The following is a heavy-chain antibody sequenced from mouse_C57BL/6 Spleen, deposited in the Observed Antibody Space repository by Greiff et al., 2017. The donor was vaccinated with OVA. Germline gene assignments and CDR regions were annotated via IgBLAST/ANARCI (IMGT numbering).Heavy chain of an antibody. CDR3: ANQPPYWYVDV. V-gene: IGHV5-17*01. D-gene: IGHD6-1*01. CDR2: ISSGSSTN. Sequence: EVKLVESGGGLVKPGGSLKLSCAASGFTFSDYGMHWVRQAPETGLEWVAYISSGSSTNYYADTVKGHFTISRDNATNTLFLQVTMRRSEDTAMYYCANQPPYWYVDVWGTGTTGTVAS. CDR1: GFTFSDYG. J-gene: IGHJ1*03.